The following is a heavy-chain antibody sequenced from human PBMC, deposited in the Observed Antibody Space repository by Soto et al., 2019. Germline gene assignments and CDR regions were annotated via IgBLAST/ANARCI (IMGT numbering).Heavy chain of an antibody. Sequence: GGSLRLSCAASGFTFSSYAMSWVRQAPAKGLEWVSAFSGNGGTTYYADSVKGRFTISRDNSKNTLYLQMSSLGAEDTAVYYCARGRYCSGASCYFDYWGQGTLVTVSS. CDR2: FSGNGGTT. J-gene: IGHJ4*02. D-gene: IGHD2-15*01. CDR3: ARGRYCSGASCYFDY. V-gene: IGHV3-23*01. CDR1: GFTFSSYA.